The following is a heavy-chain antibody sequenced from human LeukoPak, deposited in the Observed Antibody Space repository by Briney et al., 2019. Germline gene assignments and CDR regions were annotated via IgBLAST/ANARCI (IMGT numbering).Heavy chain of an antibody. CDR2: ISYDGSNK. J-gene: IGHJ4*02. CDR1: GFTFSSYG. Sequence: PGRSLRLSCAASGFTFSSYGMHWVRQAPGKGLEWVAVISYDGSNKHYADSVKGRFTISRDNSKNTLYLQMNSLRAEDTAVYYCAKVELDYGSGSQIDYWGQGTLVTVSS. D-gene: IGHD3-10*01. CDR3: AKVELDYGSGSQIDY. V-gene: IGHV3-30*18.